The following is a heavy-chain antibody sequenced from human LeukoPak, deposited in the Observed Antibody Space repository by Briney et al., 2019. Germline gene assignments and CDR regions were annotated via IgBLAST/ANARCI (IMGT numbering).Heavy chain of an antibody. D-gene: IGHD2-15*01. Sequence: GGSLRLSCAAAGFTFSTCGMHWVRQSPGKGLEWVAFIRYDGSTTYYADSVKGRFTISRDNSKNTLYVQMNSLRTEDTAVYYCARGVVGYSLNFDYWGQGTLVTVSS. CDR2: IRYDGSTT. CDR1: GFTFSTCG. J-gene: IGHJ4*02. CDR3: ARGVVGYSLNFDY. V-gene: IGHV3-30*02.